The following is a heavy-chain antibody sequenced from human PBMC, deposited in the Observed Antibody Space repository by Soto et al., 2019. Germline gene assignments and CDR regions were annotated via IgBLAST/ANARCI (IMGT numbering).Heavy chain of an antibody. Sequence: VASVKVSCKASGYSFTSNDINWVRQATGQGLEWMGWMNPNSGNTGFAQKFQGRVTMTGSTSTSTAYMELSSLRSEDTAVYFCARGRIFGFNDYGPLGGLDYWGQGTPVTVSS. J-gene: IGHJ4*02. CDR3: ARGRIFGFNDYGPLGGLDY. D-gene: IGHD4-17*01. CDR1: GYSFTSND. V-gene: IGHV1-8*01. CDR2: MNPNSGNT.